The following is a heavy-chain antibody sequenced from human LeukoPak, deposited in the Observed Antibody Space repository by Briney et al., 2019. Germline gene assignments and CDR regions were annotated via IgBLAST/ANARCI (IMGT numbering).Heavy chain of an antibody. CDR2: MNPNSGNT. CDR3: ARDPRGLEYFDY. J-gene: IGHJ4*02. Sequence: ASVKVSCKASGYTFSSYDINWVRQATGQGLEWMGWMNPNSGNTGYAQKFQGRVTMTRNTSISTAYMELSSLRSEDTAVYYCARDPRGLEYFDYWGQGTLVTVSS. D-gene: IGHD1-1*01. V-gene: IGHV1-8*01. CDR1: GYTFSSYD.